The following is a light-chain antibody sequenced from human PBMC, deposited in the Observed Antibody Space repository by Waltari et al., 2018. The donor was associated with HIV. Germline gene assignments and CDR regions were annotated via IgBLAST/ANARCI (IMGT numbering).Light chain of an antibody. J-gene: IGKJ1*01. CDR1: QSVSGY. V-gene: IGKV3-11*01. CDR2: DAS. Sequence: EIVLTQSPATLSLSPGERATLSCRASQSVSGYLAWYHQKPCQALRLLIYDASSRATGIPARFSGSESGTDFTLTISSLEPEDFAVYYCHQRSNWPQTFGQGTKVEIK. CDR3: HQRSNWPQT.